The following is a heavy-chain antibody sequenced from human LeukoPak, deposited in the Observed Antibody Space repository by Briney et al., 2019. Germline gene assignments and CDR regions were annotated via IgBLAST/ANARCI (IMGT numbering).Heavy chain of an antibody. CDR2: MNPGSGDT. CDR1: GDTFTTYD. J-gene: IGHJ4*02. Sequence: ASVKVSCKASGDTFTTYDMTWVRQATGQGLEWMGWMNPGSGDTAYAQKFQDRVTMTRDTSISTAYMELSSLESGDTAIYYCARGLGDYNTDWFPVSGYWGQGTLVTASS. D-gene: IGHD3-9*01. V-gene: IGHV1-8*01. CDR3: ARGLGDYNTDWFPVSGY.